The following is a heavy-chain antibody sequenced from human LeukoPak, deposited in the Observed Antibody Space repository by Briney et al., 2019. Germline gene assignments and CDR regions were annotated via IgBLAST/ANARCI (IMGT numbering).Heavy chain of an antibody. CDR2: IKSKTDGGAT. CDR3: TTGNVVPLADY. D-gene: IGHD2-15*01. J-gene: IGHJ4*02. Sequence: PGGSLRLSCAASGFTFSNAWMSWVRQAPGKGLEWVGRIKSKTDGGATEYAAPVKGRFTISRDDSKNTLYLQMNSLKTEDTAVYYCTTGNVVPLADYWGQGTLVTVSS. V-gene: IGHV3-15*01. CDR1: GFTFSNAW.